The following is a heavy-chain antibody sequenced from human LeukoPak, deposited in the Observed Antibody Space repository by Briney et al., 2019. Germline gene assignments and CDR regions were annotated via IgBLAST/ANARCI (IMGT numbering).Heavy chain of an antibody. D-gene: IGHD6-13*01. J-gene: IGHJ4*02. CDR1: GFTFSSYA. CDR2: ISYDGSNK. Sequence: GGSLRLSCAASGFTFSSYAMHWVRQAPGKGLEWVAVISYDGSNKYYADSVKGRFTISRDNSKNTLYLQMNSLRAEDTAVYYCARDSAIAAAGRYFDYWGQGTLVTVSS. CDR3: ARDSAIAAAGRYFDY. V-gene: IGHV3-30-3*01.